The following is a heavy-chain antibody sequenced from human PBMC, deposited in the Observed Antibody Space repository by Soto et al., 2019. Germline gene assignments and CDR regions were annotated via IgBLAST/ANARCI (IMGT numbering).Heavy chain of an antibody. Sequence: SETLSLTCSVSGGSISSYYWNWIRQPPGKGLEWIGYVYYSGSTNYNPSLKSRITISVDTPKNQFSLKLSSVTAADTAVYYCARGTGDYVGYYYGMDVWGQGTTVPSP. V-gene: IGHV4-59*01. J-gene: IGHJ6*02. CDR2: VYYSGST. CDR1: GGSISSYY. D-gene: IGHD4-17*01. CDR3: ARGTGDYVGYYYGMDV.